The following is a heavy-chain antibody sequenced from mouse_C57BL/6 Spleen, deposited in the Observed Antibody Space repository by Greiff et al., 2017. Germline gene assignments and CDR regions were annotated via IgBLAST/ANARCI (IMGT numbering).Heavy chain of an antibody. CDR3: DRRTAPVYFDV. D-gene: IGHD1-2*01. V-gene: IGHV5-15*04. CDR2: ISSLAYTI. J-gene: IGHJ1*03. Sequence: EVQLVESGGGLVKPGGSLKLSCAASGFTFSDYGMAWVRQAPRKGLEWVASISSLAYTIYYADTVTGRFTISRENAKNTLYREMSSLRSEDTAMYYCDRRTAPVYFDVWGTGTTVTVSS. CDR1: GFTFSDYG.